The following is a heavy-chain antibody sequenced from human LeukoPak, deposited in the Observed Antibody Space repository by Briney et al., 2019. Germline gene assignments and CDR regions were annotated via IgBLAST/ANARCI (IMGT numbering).Heavy chain of an antibody. CDR1: GFTFSSYS. J-gene: IGHJ4*02. CDR3: ARGSYGSGSFIFDY. Sequence: GGSLRLSCAASGFTFSSYSMNWVRQAPGKGLDWVSSISSSSSSIYYADSVKGRFTISRDNAKNSLYLQMNSLRAEDTALYYCARGSYGSGSFIFDYWGQGTLVTVSS. D-gene: IGHD3-10*01. CDR2: ISSSSSSI. V-gene: IGHV3-21*04.